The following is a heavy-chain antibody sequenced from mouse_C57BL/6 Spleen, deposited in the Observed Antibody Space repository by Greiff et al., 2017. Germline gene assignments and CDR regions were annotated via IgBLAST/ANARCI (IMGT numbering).Heavy chain of an antibody. V-gene: IGHV1-18*01. D-gene: IGHD2-2*01. J-gene: IGHJ2*01. CDR1: GYTFTDYN. CDR2: INPNNGGT. Sequence: EVQLVESGPELVKPGASVKIPCKASGYTFTDYNMDWVKQSHGKSLEWIGDINPNNGGTIYNQKFKGKATLTVDKSSSTAYMELRSLTSEDTAVYYCARRSMVIHFDYWGQGTTLTVSS. CDR3: ARRSMVIHFDY.